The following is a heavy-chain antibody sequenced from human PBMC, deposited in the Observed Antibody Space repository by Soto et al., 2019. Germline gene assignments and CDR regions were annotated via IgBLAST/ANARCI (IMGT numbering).Heavy chain of an antibody. CDR3: AKDRSSSSWTFSWFDP. Sequence: PGGSLRLSCAASGFTFSSYAMSWVRQAPGKGLEWVSAISGSGGSTYYADSVKGRFTISRDNSKNTLYLQMNSLRAEDTAVYYCAKDRSSSSWTFSWFDPWGQGTLVTVSS. J-gene: IGHJ5*02. CDR1: GFTFSSYA. D-gene: IGHD6-13*01. CDR2: ISGSGGST. V-gene: IGHV3-23*01.